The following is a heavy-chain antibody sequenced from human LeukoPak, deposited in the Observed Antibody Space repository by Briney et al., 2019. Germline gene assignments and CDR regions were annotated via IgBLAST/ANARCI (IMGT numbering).Heavy chain of an antibody. J-gene: IGHJ6*02. CDR1: GGSVFSGSHY. CDR2: VSHTGST. Sequence: WETLSLTCTVSGGSVFSGSHYWSWIRQPPGKGLEWIGYVSHTGSTNYNPSLKSRVIMLIGTSKNQFSLKLSSVTAADTAMYYCARVEYQPLGRYYYYGLDVWGQGTTVTVSS. D-gene: IGHD2-2*01. CDR3: ARVEYQPLGRYYYYGLDV. V-gene: IGHV4-61*01.